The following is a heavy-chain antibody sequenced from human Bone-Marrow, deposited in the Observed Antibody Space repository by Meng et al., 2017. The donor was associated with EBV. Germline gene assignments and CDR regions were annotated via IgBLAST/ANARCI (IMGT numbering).Heavy chain of an antibody. CDR1: GGSFSGYY. V-gene: IGHV4-34*01. CDR2: INHSGST. D-gene: IGHD2/OR15-2a*01. Sequence: QVQLQQRGAGLLKPSETLSLTCAVYGGSFSGYYWSWIRQPPGKGLEWIGEINHSGSTNYNPSLKSRITVSVDTSKNQFSLKLSSVTAADTAVYYCARERPRISTARPYYFDYWGQGTLVTVSS. J-gene: IGHJ4*02. CDR3: ARERPRISTARPYYFDY.